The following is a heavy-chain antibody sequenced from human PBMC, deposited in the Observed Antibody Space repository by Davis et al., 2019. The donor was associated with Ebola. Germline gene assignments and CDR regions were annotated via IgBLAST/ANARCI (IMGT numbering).Heavy chain of an antibody. Sequence: PGGSLRLSCKASGYTFTTSWIVWVRQMPGKGLEWMGIIYPGDSDTRYSPSFQGHVTISADKSITPAYLQWTSLKASDTAIYYCAHMATITSGWFDPWGQGTLVTVSS. D-gene: IGHD5-24*01. V-gene: IGHV5-51*01. CDR2: IYPGDSDT. CDR1: GYTFTTSW. J-gene: IGHJ5*02. CDR3: AHMATITSGWFDP.